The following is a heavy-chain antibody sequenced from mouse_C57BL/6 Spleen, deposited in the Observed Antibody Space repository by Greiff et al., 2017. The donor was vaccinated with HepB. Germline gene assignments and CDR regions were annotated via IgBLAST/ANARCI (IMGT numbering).Heavy chain of an antibody. V-gene: IGHV5-4*01. CDR3: ARDRGPYYYGSSPWYFDV. D-gene: IGHD1-1*01. J-gene: IGHJ1*03. CDR2: ISDGGSYT. Sequence: EVQVVESGGGLVKPGGSLKLSCAASGFTFSSYAMSWVRQTPEKRLEWVATISDGGSYTYYPDNVKGRFTISRDNAKNNLYLQMSHLKSEDTAMYYCARDRGPYYYGSSPWYFDVWGTGTTVTVSS. CDR1: GFTFSSYA.